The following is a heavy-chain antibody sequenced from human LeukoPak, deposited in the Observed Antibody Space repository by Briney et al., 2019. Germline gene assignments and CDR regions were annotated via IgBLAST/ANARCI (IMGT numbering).Heavy chain of an antibody. Sequence: GGSLRLSCAASGFNFGSYDMNWVRQAPGKGLEYLSTINTDGSITWYADSVKGRFTVSRDNSRSTVFLHMNNLRHEDTATYYCAKRVNGAFDIWGQGTMVSVSS. J-gene: IGHJ3*02. CDR1: GFNFGSYD. V-gene: IGHV3-23*05. CDR3: AKRVNGAFDI. CDR2: INTDGSIT.